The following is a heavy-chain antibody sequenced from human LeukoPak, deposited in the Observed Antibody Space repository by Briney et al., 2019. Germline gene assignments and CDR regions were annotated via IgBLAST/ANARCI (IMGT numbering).Heavy chain of an antibody. CDR3: VSDLAARSLFTYDY. D-gene: IGHD3-3*02. CDR2: INSDGTGA. V-gene: IGHV3-74*01. Sequence: GGSLRLSCAASGFTFSSYWMHWVRQLPGKGLGWDSCINSDGTGAWYADSVKDRFTISRDNARNALFLQMNSLRVEDTAVYYCVSDLAARSLFTYDYWGQGTLVTVSS. J-gene: IGHJ4*02. CDR1: GFTFSSYW.